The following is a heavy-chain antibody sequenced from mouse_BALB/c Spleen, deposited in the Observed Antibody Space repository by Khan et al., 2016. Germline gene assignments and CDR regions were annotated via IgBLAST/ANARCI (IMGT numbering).Heavy chain of an antibody. CDR2: ISSGGSYP. CDR1: GFTFSNYG. J-gene: IGHJ4*01. CDR3: ARGVYYGSSYKYAMDY. Sequence: EVELVESGGDLVKPGGSLKLSCSASGFTFSNYGMSWVRQTPDNRLEWVATISSGGSYPYYPYSVKGRFTISRDNAKNTLYLQLRRMKSEDTAMFYCARGVYYGSSYKYAMDYWGQGTSVTVSS. D-gene: IGHD1-1*01. V-gene: IGHV5-6*01.